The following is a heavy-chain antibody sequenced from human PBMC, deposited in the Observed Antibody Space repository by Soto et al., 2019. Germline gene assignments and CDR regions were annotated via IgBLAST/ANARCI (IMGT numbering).Heavy chain of an antibody. CDR1: GYSFTSYW. CDR3: ARLIGSGYDSVHYYGMDV. J-gene: IGHJ6*02. D-gene: IGHD5-12*01. Sequence: GESLKISCKGSGYSFTSYWISWVRQMPGKGLEWRGRIDPSDSYTNYSPSFQGHVTISADKSISTAYLQWSSLKASDTAMYYCARLIGSGYDSVHYYGMDVWGQGTTVTVSS. CDR2: IDPSDSYT. V-gene: IGHV5-10-1*01.